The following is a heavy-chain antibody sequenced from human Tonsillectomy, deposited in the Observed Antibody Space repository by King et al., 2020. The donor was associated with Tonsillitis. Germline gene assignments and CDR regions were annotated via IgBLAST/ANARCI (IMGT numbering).Heavy chain of an antibody. CDR2: ISAYNGKT. J-gene: IGHJ5*02. V-gene: IGHV1-18*04. Sequence: QLVQSGAEVKKPGASVKVSCKASGYTFTSYGISWVRQAPGQGLEWMGWISAYNGKTNYAQKLQGRVTMTTDTSTSTAYMELRSLRSDDTAVYYCARALRMEQRVLESFHWFDPWGQGTLVTVSS. CDR3: ARALRMEQRVLESFHWFDP. CDR1: GYTFTSYG. D-gene: IGHD6-13*01.